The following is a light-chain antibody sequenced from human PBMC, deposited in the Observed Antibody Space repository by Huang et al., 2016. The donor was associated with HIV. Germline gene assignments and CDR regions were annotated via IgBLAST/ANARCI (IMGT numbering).Light chain of an antibody. CDR3: MQTLQTPFT. J-gene: IGKJ3*01. CDR2: LGS. CDR1: QSLLHTFGYSC. Sequence: IVLTQSPVSLSVTPGEPASISCRSSQSLLHTFGYSCLHGYVKRPGQSPQLLISLGSDRASGVPDRFSGSGSGPDFTLRISSVESGDVGVYYCMQTLQTPFTFGPGTKVHIK. V-gene: IGKV2-28*01.